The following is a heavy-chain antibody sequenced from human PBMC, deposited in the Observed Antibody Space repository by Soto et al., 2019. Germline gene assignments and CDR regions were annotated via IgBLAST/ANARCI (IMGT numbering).Heavy chain of an antibody. CDR3: ARWIEVAFDAFDI. J-gene: IGHJ3*02. Sequence: GGSLRLSCAASGFTFSSYWMSWVRQAPGKGLEWVANIKQDGSEKYYVDSVKGRFTISRDNAKNSLYLQMNSLRAEDTAVYYCARWIEVAFDAFDIWGQGTMGTVSS. CDR1: GFTFSSYW. D-gene: IGHD6-19*01. V-gene: IGHV3-7*01. CDR2: IKQDGSEK.